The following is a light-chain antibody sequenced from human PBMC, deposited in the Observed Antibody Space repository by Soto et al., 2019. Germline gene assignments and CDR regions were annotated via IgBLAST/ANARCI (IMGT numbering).Light chain of an antibody. J-gene: IGKJ1*01. Sequence: PGDRATLSCRASQSVNSNYLAWYQRKPGQAPRLLIYGASNRATDIPYRFSASGFGTDFTLTITRLEAEDFAVYYWQHYDSTPPTFGQGTKVEVK. CDR2: GAS. CDR1: QSVNSNY. CDR3: QHYDSTPPT. V-gene: IGKV3-20*01.